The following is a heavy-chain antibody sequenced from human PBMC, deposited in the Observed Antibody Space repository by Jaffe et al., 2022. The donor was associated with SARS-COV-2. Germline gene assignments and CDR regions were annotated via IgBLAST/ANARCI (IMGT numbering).Heavy chain of an antibody. CDR1: GFTFSSYA. J-gene: IGHJ6*02. V-gene: IGHV3-23*01. CDR2: ISGSGGST. CDR3: AKDGEWEPNPRGGMDV. D-gene: IGHD1-26*01. Sequence: EVQLLESGGGLVQPGGSLRLSCAASGFTFSSYAMSWVRQAPGKGLEWVSAISGSGGSTYYADSVKGRFTISRDNSKNTLYLQMNSLRAEDTAVYYCAKDGEWEPNPRGGMDVWGQGTTVTVSS.